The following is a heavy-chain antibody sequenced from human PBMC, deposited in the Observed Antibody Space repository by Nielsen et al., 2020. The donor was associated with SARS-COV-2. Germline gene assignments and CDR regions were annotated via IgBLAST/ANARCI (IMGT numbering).Heavy chain of an antibody. Sequence: GGSLRLSCAASGFTFSSYAMHWVRQAPGKGLEWVAVISYDGSNKYYADSVKGRFTISRDNSKNTLYLQMNSLRAEDTAVYYCASSTRGRLTYYYGIDVWGQGTTVTVSS. CDR3: ASSTRGRLTYYYGIDV. J-gene: IGHJ6*02. V-gene: IGHV3-30*04. D-gene: IGHD1-1*01. CDR1: GFTFSSYA. CDR2: ISYDGSNK.